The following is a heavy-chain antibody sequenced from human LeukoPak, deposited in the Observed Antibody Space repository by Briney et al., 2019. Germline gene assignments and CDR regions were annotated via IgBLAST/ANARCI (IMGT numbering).Heavy chain of an antibody. J-gene: IGHJ4*02. Sequence: SETLSLTCGVSGGAITNYYWNWIRQAPGKGLEWLGYIYYTGSTTYNPSVKSRITISLDTSKKQISLKLRSVTAADTAVYYCARGGFGGDPRPFDYGGRGSLAPVSS. CDR2: IYYTGST. V-gene: IGHV4-59*01. CDR1: GGAITNYY. D-gene: IGHD3-16*01. CDR3: ARGGFGGDPRPFDY.